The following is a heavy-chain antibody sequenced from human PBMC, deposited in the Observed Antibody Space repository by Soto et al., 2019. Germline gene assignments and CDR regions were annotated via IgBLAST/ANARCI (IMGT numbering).Heavy chain of an antibody. CDR1: GGSISSSNW. CDR2: IYHSGST. CDR3: ARAGDFWSASRWFDP. J-gene: IGHJ5*02. D-gene: IGHD3-3*01. Sequence: QVQLQESGPGLVKPSGTLSLTCAVSGGSISSSNWWSWVRQPPGKGLEWIGEIYHSGSTNYNPSLKSRVTIXXDXSXXQFSLKLGSVTAADTAVYYCARAGDFWSASRWFDPWGQGTLVTVSS. V-gene: IGHV4-4*02.